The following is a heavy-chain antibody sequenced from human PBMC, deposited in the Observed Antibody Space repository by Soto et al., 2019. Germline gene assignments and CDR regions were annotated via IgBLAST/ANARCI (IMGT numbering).Heavy chain of an antibody. CDR1: GFTFSSYA. J-gene: IGHJ4*02. D-gene: IGHD6-13*01. CDR2: ISGSGGST. Sequence: GGSLRLSCAASGFTFSSYAMSWVRQAPGKGLEWVSAISGSGGSTYYADSVKGRFTISRDNSKKTLYLQMNSLRAEDTAVYYCAKNLGPAPSSSWYYFDYWGQGTLVTVSS. CDR3: AKNLGPAPSSSWYYFDY. V-gene: IGHV3-23*01.